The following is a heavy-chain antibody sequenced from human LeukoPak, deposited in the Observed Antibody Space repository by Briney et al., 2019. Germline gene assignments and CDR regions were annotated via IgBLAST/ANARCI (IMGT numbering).Heavy chain of an antibody. Sequence: GGTLTLSCAASGFTFSSYWLSWVRQAPGKGLEWVANIKQDGSEKYYVASVKGRFTISRYNAKNSLYLQMQSLRAEGTAVYYCARGGAYCGGDCYSPIKDFDYWGQGALVTVSS. CDR3: ARGGAYCGGDCYSPIKDFDY. V-gene: IGHV3-7*01. J-gene: IGHJ4*02. CDR1: GFTFSSYW. D-gene: IGHD2-21*02. CDR2: IKQDGSEK.